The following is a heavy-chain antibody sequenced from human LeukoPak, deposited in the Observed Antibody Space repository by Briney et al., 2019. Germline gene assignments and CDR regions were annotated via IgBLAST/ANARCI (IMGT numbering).Heavy chain of an antibody. D-gene: IGHD3-22*01. Sequence: ASVKVSCKASGYTFTGYYMHWVRQAPGQGLEWMGRINPNSGGTNYAQKFQGRVTMTRDTSISTAYMELSRLRSDDTAVYYCARAWAPYYDSSGYYWFKTLYYFDYWGQGTLVTVSS. CDR3: ARAWAPYYDSSGYYWFKTLYYFDY. V-gene: IGHV1-2*06. CDR2: INPNSGGT. CDR1: GYTFTGYY. J-gene: IGHJ4*02.